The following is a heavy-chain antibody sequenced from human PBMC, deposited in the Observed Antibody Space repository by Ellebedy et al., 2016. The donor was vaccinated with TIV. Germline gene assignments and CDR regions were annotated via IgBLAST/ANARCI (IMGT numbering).Heavy chain of an antibody. J-gene: IGHJ4*02. CDR2: INQDGSEE. D-gene: IGHD5-24*01. Sequence: PGGSLRLSCAASGFSFSNYWMTWVRQAPGKGLEWVANINQDGSEEFYVDSVEGRFTISRDNAKNSLYLQMNSMRAEDTGVYYCARDEMTTDYWGQGTPVTVSS. CDR3: ARDEMTTDY. CDR1: GFSFSNYW. V-gene: IGHV3-7*01.